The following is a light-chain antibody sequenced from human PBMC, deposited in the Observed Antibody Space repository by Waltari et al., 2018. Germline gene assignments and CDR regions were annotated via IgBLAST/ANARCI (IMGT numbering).Light chain of an antibody. CDR1: QSVGRS. Sequence: EIVLTQSPGTLSLSPGERATLSCRGSQSVGRSLVWYQQKPGQAPRLVIYNTYTRATGIPNRFSGSGSGTDFSLTISRLEPEDFAVYYCQHNVRLPVTFGQGTKVEIK. V-gene: IGKV3-20*01. CDR3: QHNVRLPVT. J-gene: IGKJ1*01. CDR2: NTY.